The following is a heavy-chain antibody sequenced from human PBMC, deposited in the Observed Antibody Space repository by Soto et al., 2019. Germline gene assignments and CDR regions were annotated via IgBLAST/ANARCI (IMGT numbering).Heavy chain of an antibody. D-gene: IGHD6-13*01. J-gene: IGHJ6*02. CDR3: ARDSSSWDYYYYYGMDV. CDR1: GDSVSSNSAA. CDR2: TYYRSKWYN. V-gene: IGHV6-1*01. Sequence: SQTLSLTCAISGDSVSSNSAAWNWIRQSPSRGLEWLGRTYYRSKWYNDYAVSVKSRITINPDTSKNRFSLQLNSVTPEDTAVYYCARDSSSWDYYYYYGMDVWGQGTTVTVSS.